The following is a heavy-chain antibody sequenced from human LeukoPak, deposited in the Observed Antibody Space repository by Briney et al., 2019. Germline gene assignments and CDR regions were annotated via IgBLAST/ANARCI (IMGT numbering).Heavy chain of an antibody. J-gene: IGHJ4*02. CDR3: ATALGWNYKFAY. D-gene: IGHD1-7*01. V-gene: IGHV1-24*01. Sequence: ASVKVSCKVSGYTLTELSMHWVRQAPGKGLEGMGGFDPEDGETIYAQKFQGRVTMTEDTSTDTAYMELSSLRSEDTAVYYCATALGWNYKFAYWGQGTLVTVSS. CDR1: GYTLTELS. CDR2: FDPEDGET.